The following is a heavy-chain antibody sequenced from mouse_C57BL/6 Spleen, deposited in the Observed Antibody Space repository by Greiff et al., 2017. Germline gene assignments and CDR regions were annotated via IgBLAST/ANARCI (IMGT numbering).Heavy chain of an antibody. D-gene: IGHD2-4*01. Sequence: QVQLQQSGAELARPGASVKLSCKASGYTFTSYGISWVKQRTGQGLEWIGEIYPRSGNTYYNEKFKGKATLTADKSSSTAYMELSSLTSEDSAVYYCARGHYYDYPWFAYWGQGTLVTVSA. CDR1: GYTFTSYG. CDR3: ARGHYYDYPWFAY. V-gene: IGHV1-81*01. CDR2: IYPRSGNT. J-gene: IGHJ3*01.